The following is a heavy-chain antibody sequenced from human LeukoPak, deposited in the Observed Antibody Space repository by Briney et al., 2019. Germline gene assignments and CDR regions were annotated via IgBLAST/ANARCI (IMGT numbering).Heavy chain of an antibody. D-gene: IGHD6-13*01. CDR2: IWYDGTSK. V-gene: IGHV3-33*01. J-gene: IGHJ4*02. CDR1: GFSLSAYG. Sequence: PGGSLRLSCAASGFSLSAYGVHWVRQAPGKGLEWVAVIWYDGTSKDYADSVKGRFTFSRDNSKNTLYLQMNSLTVEDTAVYYCARSQSSSLIDYWGQGTLVTVS. CDR3: ARSQSSSLIDY.